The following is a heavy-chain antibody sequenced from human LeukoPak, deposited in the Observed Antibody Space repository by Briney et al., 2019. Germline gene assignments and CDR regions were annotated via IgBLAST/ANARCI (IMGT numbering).Heavy chain of an antibody. CDR2: ISSSSSTI. CDR1: GFTFSSYS. CDR3: ARDAISSWYYFDY. V-gene: IGHV3-48*04. D-gene: IGHD6-13*01. Sequence: PGGSLRLSCAASGFTFSSYSMNWVRQAPGKGLEWVSYISSSSSTIYYADSVKGRFTISRDNAKNSLYLQMNSLRAEDTAVYYCARDAISSWYYFDYWGQGTLVTVSS. J-gene: IGHJ4*02.